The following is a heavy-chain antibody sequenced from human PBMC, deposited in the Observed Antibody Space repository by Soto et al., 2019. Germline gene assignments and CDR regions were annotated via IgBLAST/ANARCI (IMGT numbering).Heavy chain of an antibody. CDR2: VSNNGVTT. CDR3: VKSYWYLYYFDY. Sequence: TGGSLRLSCSASGFTFSSYAMHWVRPAPGKGLQYISAVSNNGVTTYYADSVKGRFTISRDNSKNTVFLQMSSLRAEDTAVYYCVKSYWYLYYFDYWGQGTLVTVSS. D-gene: IGHD2-8*02. J-gene: IGHJ4*02. CDR1: GFTFSSYA. V-gene: IGHV3-64D*08.